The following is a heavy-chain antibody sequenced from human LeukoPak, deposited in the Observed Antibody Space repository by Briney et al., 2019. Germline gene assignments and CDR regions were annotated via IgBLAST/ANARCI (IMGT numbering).Heavy chain of an antibody. CDR1: GGTFSSYA. CDR2: IIPIFGTA. J-gene: IGHJ4*02. Sequence: ASVTVSCKASGGTFSSYAISWVRQAPGQGLEWMGRIIPIFGTANYAQKFQGRVTITADESTSTAYMELSSLRSEDTAVYYCASNRFDFFGVVIKEYYFDYWGQGTLVTVSS. D-gene: IGHD3-3*01. CDR3: ASNRFDFFGVVIKEYYFDY. V-gene: IGHV1-69*13.